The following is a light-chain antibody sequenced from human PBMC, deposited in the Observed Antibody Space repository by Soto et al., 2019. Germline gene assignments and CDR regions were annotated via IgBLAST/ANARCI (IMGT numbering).Light chain of an antibody. J-gene: IGLJ3*02. CDR3: QSYDNDNLWV. V-gene: IGLV6-57*02. CDR1: RGRIATNY. Sequence: NFMLTQPHSLSESPGKTVTISCTGSRGRIATNYVQCYQQRPGSTPTLLIYEDIQRPSGVPDRFSGSIDSSSNSASLTISGLRTGDQADYYCQSYDNDNLWVFGGGTKLTVL. CDR2: EDI.